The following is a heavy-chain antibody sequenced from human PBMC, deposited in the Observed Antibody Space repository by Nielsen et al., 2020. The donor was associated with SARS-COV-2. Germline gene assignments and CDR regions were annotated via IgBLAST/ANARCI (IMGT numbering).Heavy chain of an antibody. CDR3: AGGIQLWLRSDY. Sequence: ASVKVSCKASGYTFTSYAMHWVRQAPGQRLEWMGWINAGNGNTKYSQKFQGRVTITRDTSASTAYMELSSLRSEDTAVYYCAGGIQLWLRSDYWGQGTLVTVSS. D-gene: IGHD5-18*01. J-gene: IGHJ4*02. V-gene: IGHV1-3*01. CDR2: INAGNGNT. CDR1: GYTFTSYA.